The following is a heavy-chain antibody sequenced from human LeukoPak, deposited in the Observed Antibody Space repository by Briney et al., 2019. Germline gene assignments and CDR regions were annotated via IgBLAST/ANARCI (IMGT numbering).Heavy chain of an antibody. CDR2: IYPNNGAT. V-gene: IGHV1-2*02. J-gene: IGHJ4*02. Sequence: ASVKVSCKASGYTFSGSGWYLYWLRQAPGQGLECLGWIYPNNGATSYAQKFQGRVAMTRNTSVSTAYMELSRLRPDDTAVYFCARDGPAQMVEFDNWGQGTLVTVSS. CDR1: GYTFSGSGWY. CDR3: ARDGPAQMVEFDN. D-gene: IGHD3-10*01.